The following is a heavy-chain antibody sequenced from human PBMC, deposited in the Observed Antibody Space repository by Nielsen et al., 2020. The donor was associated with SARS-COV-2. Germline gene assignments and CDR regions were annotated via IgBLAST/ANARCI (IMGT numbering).Heavy chain of an antibody. CDR2: INAGNGNT. J-gene: IGHJ5*02. CDR3: ARGRGYSSSRWFDP. Sequence: ASVKVSCKASGGTFSSYAISWVRQAPGQRLEWMGWINAGNGNTKYSQKFQGRVTITRDTSASTAYMELSSLRSEDTAVYYCARGRGYSSSRWFDPWGQGTLVTVSS. V-gene: IGHV1-3*01. CDR1: GGTFSSYA. D-gene: IGHD5-18*01.